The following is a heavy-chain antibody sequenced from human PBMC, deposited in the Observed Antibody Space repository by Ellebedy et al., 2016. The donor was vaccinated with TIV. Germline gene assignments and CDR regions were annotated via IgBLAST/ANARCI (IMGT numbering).Heavy chain of an antibody. CDR1: GFAFSSYW. D-gene: IGHD4-17*01. J-gene: IGHJ3*02. V-gene: IGHV3-7*01. Sequence: GESLKISCAASGFAFSSYWMTWVRQAPGKGLEWVANIKQDGSEKWYVDSVKGRFTISRDNAKNSLYLQVNSLTAEDTAVYYCARDPWTDDYNDYGAFDIWGQGTMVTVSS. CDR2: IKQDGSEK. CDR3: ARDPWTDDYNDYGAFDI.